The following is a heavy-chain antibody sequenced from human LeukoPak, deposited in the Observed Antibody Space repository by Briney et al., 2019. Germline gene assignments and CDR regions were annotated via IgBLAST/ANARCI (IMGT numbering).Heavy chain of an antibody. CDR3: ARDKIEAAVSGSLFDH. Sequence: GGSLRLSCVASGFTFSNYWMSWVRQAPGKGLEWVANIKHDGSEKNYADSVKGRFTISRDNAKNSLYLQMNSLRAEDTAVYYCARDKIEAAVSGSLFDHWGQGTLVTVSS. D-gene: IGHD6-13*01. CDR1: GFTFSNYW. V-gene: IGHV3-7*01. CDR2: IKHDGSEK. J-gene: IGHJ5*02.